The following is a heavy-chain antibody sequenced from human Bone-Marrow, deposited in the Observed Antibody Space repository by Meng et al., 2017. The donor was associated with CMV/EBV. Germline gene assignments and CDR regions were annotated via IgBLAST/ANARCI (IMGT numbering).Heavy chain of an antibody. J-gene: IGHJ3*02. CDR1: GFTFSTSA. D-gene: IGHD1-26*01. V-gene: IGHV3-23*03. Sequence: GESLKISCAASGFTFSTSAMNWVRQAPGKGLEWVSVSYSGAIDTYYADSVKGRFTISRDNSKNTLHLQMNSLRPEDTAVYYCAKDLYSASGGVFEIWGQGATVTVSS. CDR2: SYSGAIDT. CDR3: AKDLYSASGGVFEI.